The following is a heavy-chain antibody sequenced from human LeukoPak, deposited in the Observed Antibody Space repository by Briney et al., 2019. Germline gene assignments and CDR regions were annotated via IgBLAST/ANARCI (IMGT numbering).Heavy chain of an antibody. CDR1: GFTFSSYG. V-gene: IGHV3-30*18. Sequence: GGSLRLSCAASGFTFSSYGMHWVRQAPGKGVEGVAVISYDGSNKYYADSVKGGFTIARDNSKNTLYMQMNSLRAEATAVYYCAKDTYYYDSSGVDYWGQGTLVTVSS. CDR2: ISYDGSNK. CDR3: AKDTYYYDSSGVDY. J-gene: IGHJ4*02. D-gene: IGHD3-22*01.